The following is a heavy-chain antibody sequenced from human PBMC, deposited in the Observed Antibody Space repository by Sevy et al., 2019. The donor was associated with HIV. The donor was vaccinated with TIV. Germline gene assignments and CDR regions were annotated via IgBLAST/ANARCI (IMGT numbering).Heavy chain of an antibody. V-gene: IGHV5-51*01. CDR3: ARLASDYYYGMDV. CDR1: GYSFTSYW. CDR2: IYPGESDT. Sequence: GESLKISCKGSGYSFTSYWIGWVRQMPGKGLEWMGIIYPGESDTRYSPSFQGQVTISADKSISTAYLQWSSLKASDTAMYYCARLASDYYYGMDVWGQGTTVTVS. J-gene: IGHJ6*02.